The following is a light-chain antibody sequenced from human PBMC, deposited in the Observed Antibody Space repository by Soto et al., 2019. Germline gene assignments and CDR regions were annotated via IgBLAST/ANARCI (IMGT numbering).Light chain of an antibody. CDR2: GAS. Sequence: VMTQSPATLSVSLGERATLSCRASESITTNLAWYQQKPGQAPRLLIYGASTRAANIPTRFSGSGSGTEFTLTISRLQSEDFAVYYCQQYNSWPSRTFGQGTKVEIK. CDR1: ESITTN. V-gene: IGKV3-15*01. CDR3: QQYNSWPSRT. J-gene: IGKJ1*01.